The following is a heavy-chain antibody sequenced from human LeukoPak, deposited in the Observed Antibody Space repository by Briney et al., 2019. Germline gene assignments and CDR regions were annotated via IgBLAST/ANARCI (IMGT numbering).Heavy chain of an antibody. CDR1: GASISAYY. CDR3: AGLEVFYSQGYERVDV. J-gene: IGHJ6*02. CDR2: VYTSGSP. D-gene: IGHD4-11*01. V-gene: IGHV4-4*07. Sequence: SETLSLTCNVSGASISAYYWSWIRQSAGGRLEFIGRVYTSGSPDYNPSLKSRVTISVDTSKNQFSLKLSSVTAADTAVYYCAGLEVFYSQGYERVDVLGQGAKVT.